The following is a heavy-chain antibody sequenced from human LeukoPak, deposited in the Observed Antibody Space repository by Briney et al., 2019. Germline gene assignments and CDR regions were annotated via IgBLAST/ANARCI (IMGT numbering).Heavy chain of an antibody. CDR1: GYTFTNFG. CDR2: INPNSGGT. CDR3: ARGGYCSGTNCFVLAAEFDY. D-gene: IGHD2-2*01. J-gene: IGHJ4*02. Sequence: ASVKVSCKASGYTFTNFGISWVRQAPGQGLEWMGWINPNSGGTDYAQKLQGRVTMTRDTSISTAYMELKWLGSDDTAVYYCARGGYCSGTNCFVLAAEFDYWGQGTLVTVSS. V-gene: IGHV1-2*02.